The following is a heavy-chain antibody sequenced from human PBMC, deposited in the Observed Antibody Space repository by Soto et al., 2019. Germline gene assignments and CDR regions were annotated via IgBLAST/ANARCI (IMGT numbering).Heavy chain of an antibody. CDR1: GFTFSSYG. Sequence: QVQLVESGGGVVQPGRSLRLSCAASGFTFSSYGMPWVRQAPGKGLEWVAVIWYDGSNKYYADSVKGRFTISRDNSKNTLYLQMDRLRAEDTAVYYCARVRGRFYGSGTCNGIDVWGQGTTVTVSS. D-gene: IGHD3-10*01. V-gene: IGHV3-33*01. J-gene: IGHJ6*02. CDR3: ARVRGRFYGSGTCNGIDV. CDR2: IWYDGSNK.